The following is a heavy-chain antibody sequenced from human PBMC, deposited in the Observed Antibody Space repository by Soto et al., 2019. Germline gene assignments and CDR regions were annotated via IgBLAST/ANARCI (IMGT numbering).Heavy chain of an antibody. V-gene: IGHV1-2*04. J-gene: IGHJ6*02. CDR2: INPNSGGT. D-gene: IGHD3-3*01. Sequence: ASVKVSCKASGYTFTGYYMHWVRQAPGQGLEWMGWINPNSGGTNYAQKFQGWVTMTRDTPISTAYMELSRLRSDDTAVYYCAISTYYDFWSGYLPASMGYYYYYGMDVWGQGTTVTVSS. CDR1: GYTFTGYY. CDR3: AISTYYDFWSGYLPASMGYYYYYGMDV.